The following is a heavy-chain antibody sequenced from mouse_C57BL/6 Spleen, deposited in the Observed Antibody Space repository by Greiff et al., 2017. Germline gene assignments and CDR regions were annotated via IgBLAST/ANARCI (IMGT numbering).Heavy chain of an antibody. V-gene: IGHV14-2*01. J-gene: IGHJ3*01. CDR1: GFNIKDYY. Sequence: VQLQQSGAELVKPGASVKLSCTASGFNIKDYYMHWVKQRTEQGLEWIGRIDPEDGETKYAPKFQGKATITADTSSNTADLQRSSLTSEDTAVYYGCRSCHLAWLADWGQGTLVTVSA. CDR2: IDPEDGET. CDR3: CRSCHLAWLAD. D-gene: IGHD6-1*01.